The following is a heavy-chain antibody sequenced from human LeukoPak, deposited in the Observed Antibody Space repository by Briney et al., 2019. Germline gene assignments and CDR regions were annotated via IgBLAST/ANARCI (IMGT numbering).Heavy chain of an antibody. CDR1: GFTFSSYA. D-gene: IGHD3-22*01. Sequence: PGGSLRLSCAASGFTFSSYAMSWVRQAPGKGLEWVSAISGSGGSTYYADSVKGRSTISRDNSKNTLYLQMNSLRAEDTAVYYCASAWYYYDSSGYYLCYWGQGTLVTVSS. CDR2: ISGSGGST. CDR3: ASAWYYYDSSGYYLCY. J-gene: IGHJ4*02. V-gene: IGHV3-23*01.